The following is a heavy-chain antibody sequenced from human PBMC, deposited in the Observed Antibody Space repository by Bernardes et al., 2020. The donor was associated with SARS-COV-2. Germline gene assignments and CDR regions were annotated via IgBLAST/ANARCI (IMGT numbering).Heavy chain of an antibody. CDR3: AKGPWDVPIDY. J-gene: IGHJ4*02. CDR1: GFTFSSSA. CDR2: ISASGGGR. V-gene: IGHV3-23*01. D-gene: IGHD1-26*01. Sequence: GGSLRLSCVASGFTFSSSAMSWVRQSPGKGLEWVSSISASGGGRWYADPVKGRFTISRDTSKNTLYLQMNSLRADDTAVYYCAKGPWDVPIDYWGQGTLVTVSS.